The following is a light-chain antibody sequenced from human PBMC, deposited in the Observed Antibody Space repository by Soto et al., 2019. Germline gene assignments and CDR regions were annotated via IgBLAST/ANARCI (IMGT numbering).Light chain of an antibody. J-gene: IGKJ1*01. Sequence: DIQMTQSPSTLSASVGDRVTITCRASQTLSDYLAWYQQKPGKAPKFLIYMVSTLESGVPSRFSGAGSGTEFSLTISSLQPDDFETYYCQQYKSYPWTFGQGTKVEIK. CDR2: MVS. CDR3: QQYKSYPWT. V-gene: IGKV1-5*03. CDR1: QTLSDY.